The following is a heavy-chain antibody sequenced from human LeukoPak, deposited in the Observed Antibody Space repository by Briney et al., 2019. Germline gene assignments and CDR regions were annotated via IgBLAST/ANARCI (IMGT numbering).Heavy chain of an antibody. CDR2: IIPIFGTA. CDR3: ARDQPRYYYYYYGMDV. J-gene: IGHJ6*04. Sequence: SVKVSCKASGGTFSSYAISWVRQAPGQGLEWMGGIIPIFGTANYAQKFQGRVTITADESTSTAYMELRSLRSDDTAVYYCARDQPRYYYYYYGMDVWGKGTTVTVSS. V-gene: IGHV1-69*13. CDR1: GGTFSSYA.